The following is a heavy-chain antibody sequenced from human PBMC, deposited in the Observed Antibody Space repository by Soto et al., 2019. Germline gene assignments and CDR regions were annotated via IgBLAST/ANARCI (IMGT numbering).Heavy chain of an antibody. J-gene: IGHJ3*02. CDR2: ISYDGSNK. CDR1: GFPFSSYA. CDR3: ARLRGYSSSWYPGAFDI. Sequence: QVQLVESGGGVVQPGRSLRLSCAASGFPFSSYAMHWVRQAPGKGLEWVAVISYDGSNKYYADSVKGRFTISRDNSKNTLYLQMNSLRAEDTAVYYCARLRGYSSSWYPGAFDIWGQGTMVTVSS. D-gene: IGHD6-13*01. V-gene: IGHV3-30-3*01.